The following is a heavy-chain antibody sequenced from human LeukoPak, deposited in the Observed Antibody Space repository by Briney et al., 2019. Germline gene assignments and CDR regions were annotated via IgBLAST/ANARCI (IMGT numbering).Heavy chain of an antibody. D-gene: IGHD2/OR15-2a*01. CDR1: GYTFTGYY. CDR3: AREILSVGWFDP. J-gene: IGHJ5*02. V-gene: IGHV1-2*02. CDR2: INPNSGGT. Sequence: ASVKVSCKASGYTFTGYYMHWVRQAPGQGLEWMGWINPNSGGTNYAQKFQGRVTMTRDTSISTAYMELSRLRSDDTAVYYCAREILSVGWFDPWGQGTLVTVSS.